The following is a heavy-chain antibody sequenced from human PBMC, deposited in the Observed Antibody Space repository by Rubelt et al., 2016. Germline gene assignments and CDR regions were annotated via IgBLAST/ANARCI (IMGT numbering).Heavy chain of an antibody. V-gene: IGHV1-46*01. CDR2: INPSGGST. D-gene: IGHD5-24*01. Sequence: QVQLVQSGAEVKKPGASVKVSCKASGYTFTSYYMHWVRQAPGQGLEWMGIINPSGGSTSYQQKFKGRGTRTRDTSTSTVYMGLSSLRAEDTAVYYWARTKTVEMATIPLAYWGQGTLVTVSS. CDR3: ARTKTVEMATIPLAY. CDR1: GYTFTSYY. J-gene: IGHJ4*02.